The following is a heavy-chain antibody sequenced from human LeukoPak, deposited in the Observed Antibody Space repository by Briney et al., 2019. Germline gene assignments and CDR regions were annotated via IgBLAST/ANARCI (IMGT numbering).Heavy chain of an antibody. CDR1: GFTFSSYA. D-gene: IGHD3-10*01. J-gene: IGHJ4*02. V-gene: IGHV3-48*04. CDR2: VSQSGTTI. CDR3: AREGHTYGSDY. Sequence: HSGGSLRLSCVASGFTFSSYAMSWVRQAPGKGLEWVSYVSQSGTTIYFADSVKGRFTISRDNGKNSLYLQMNSLRAEDTAVYYCAREGHTYGSDYWGQGTLVTVSS.